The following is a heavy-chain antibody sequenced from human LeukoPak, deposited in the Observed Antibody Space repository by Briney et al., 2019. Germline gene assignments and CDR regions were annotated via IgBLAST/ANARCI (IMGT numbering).Heavy chain of an antibody. D-gene: IGHD6-13*01. CDR3: ARGSVAESFDY. CDR1: GFTFSSYE. CDR2: ISSSGSTI. Sequence: PGGSLRLSCAASGFTFSSYEMNWVRQAPGKGLEWVSYISSSGSTIYYADSVKGRFTISRDNAKNSLYLQMNSLRAEDTAVYYSARGSVAESFDYWGQGNLVTVSS. J-gene: IGHJ4*02. V-gene: IGHV3-48*03.